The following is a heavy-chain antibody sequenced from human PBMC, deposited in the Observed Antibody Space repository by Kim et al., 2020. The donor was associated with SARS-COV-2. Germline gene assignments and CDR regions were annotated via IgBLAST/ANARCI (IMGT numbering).Heavy chain of an antibody. V-gene: IGHV4-59*01. Sequence: LKSRVPISVDTSKTQFSLKLSSVTAADTAVYYCARASTTVTTFLDGMDVWGQGTTVTVSS. D-gene: IGHD4-17*01. CDR3: ARASTTVTTFLDGMDV. J-gene: IGHJ6*02.